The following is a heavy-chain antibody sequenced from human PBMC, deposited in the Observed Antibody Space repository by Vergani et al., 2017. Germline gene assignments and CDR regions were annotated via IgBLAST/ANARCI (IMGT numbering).Heavy chain of an antibody. Sequence: QLQLQESGPGLVKPSETLSLTCTVSGGSISSSSYYWGWIRQPPGKGLEWIGSIYYSGSTYYNPSLKSRVTISVDTSKNQFSLTLSSVTAADTAVYYCARDPYSSSWPYYYGMDVWGQGTTVTVSS. V-gene: IGHV4-39*07. CDR3: ARDPYSSSWPYYYGMDV. D-gene: IGHD6-13*01. CDR2: IYYSGST. CDR1: GGSISSSSYY. J-gene: IGHJ6*02.